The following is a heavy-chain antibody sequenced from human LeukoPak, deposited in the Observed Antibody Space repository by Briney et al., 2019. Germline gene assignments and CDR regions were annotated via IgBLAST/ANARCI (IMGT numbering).Heavy chain of an antibody. V-gene: IGHV3-33*01. CDR2: IWFDGSNK. J-gene: IGHJ4*02. CDR1: GFIFSNDA. Sequence: PGGSLRLSCAASGFIFSNDAMHWVRQAPGKGLEWVAFIWFDGSNKHYADSVKGRFTISRDNSEDTLYLQMNSLRAEDTAVYYCARRYFDYWGQGTLVTVSS. CDR3: ARRYFDY.